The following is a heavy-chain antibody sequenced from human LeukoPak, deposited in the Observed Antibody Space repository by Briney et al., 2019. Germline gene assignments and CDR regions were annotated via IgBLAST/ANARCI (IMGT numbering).Heavy chain of an antibody. D-gene: IGHD6-19*01. CDR1: GFTFSSYG. Sequence: GGSLRLSCAASGFTFSSYGMHWVRQAPGKGLEWVAVISYDGSNKYYADSVKGRFTISRDNSKNTLYLQMNSLRAEDTAVYYCAKPKTKYSSGYYYFDYWGQGTLVTVSS. J-gene: IGHJ4*02. V-gene: IGHV3-30*18. CDR3: AKPKTKYSSGYYYFDY. CDR2: ISYDGSNK.